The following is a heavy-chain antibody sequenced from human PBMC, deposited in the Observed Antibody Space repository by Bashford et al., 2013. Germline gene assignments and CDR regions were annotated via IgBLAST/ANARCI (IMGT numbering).Heavy chain of an antibody. D-gene: IGHD1-14*01. J-gene: IGHJ4*02. V-gene: IGHV3-23*01. CDR3: AKEFVSDHSLTLDY. CDR2: ISAYGDFT. Sequence: SGGSRETLLVQPLDSPLVPMPWPGSARLQGEGLEWVSAISAYGDFTYYVDSVRGRFTISRDNSKNTLYLQMNSLRAEDTALYSCAKEFVSDHSLTLDYWGQGALVTVSS. CDR1: DSPLVPMP.